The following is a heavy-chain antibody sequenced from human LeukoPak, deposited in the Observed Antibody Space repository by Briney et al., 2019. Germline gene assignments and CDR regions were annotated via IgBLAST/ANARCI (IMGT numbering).Heavy chain of an antibody. Sequence: SETLSLTCTVSGGSISSSSYYWGWIRQPPGKGLEWIGSIYYSGSTYYNPSLTLPVTISVDTSKILFSLKLSSVTAADTAVYYCARPLLSSSWYRYYYGMDVWGQGTTVTVSS. CDR3: ARPLLSSSWYRYYYGMDV. J-gene: IGHJ6*02. V-gene: IGHV4-39*01. D-gene: IGHD6-13*01. CDR2: IYYSGST. CDR1: GGSISSSSYY.